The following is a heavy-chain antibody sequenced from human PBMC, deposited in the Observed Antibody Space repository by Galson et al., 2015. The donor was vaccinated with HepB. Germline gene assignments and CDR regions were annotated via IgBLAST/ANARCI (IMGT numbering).Heavy chain of an antibody. Sequence: SVKVSCKASGYTFTSYYMHWVRQAPGQGLEWMGIINPSGGSTSYAQKFQGRVTMTRDTSTSTVYMELSSLRSEDTAVYYCARDWRGPVAGHYYYYGMDVWGQGTTVTVSS. CDR1: GYTFTSYY. V-gene: IGHV1-46*01. CDR2: INPSGGST. CDR3: ARDWRGPVAGHYYYYGMDV. D-gene: IGHD6-19*01. J-gene: IGHJ6*02.